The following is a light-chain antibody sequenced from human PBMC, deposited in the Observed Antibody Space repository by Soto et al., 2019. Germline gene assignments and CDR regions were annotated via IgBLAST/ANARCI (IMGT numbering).Light chain of an antibody. CDR3: SSYGGSNIPLYV. CDR1: GSDVGAYKY. J-gene: IGLJ1*01. CDR2: EVD. V-gene: IGLV2-8*01. Sequence: QSALTQPPSASGSPGQSLTISCAGTGSDVGAYKYVSWYQQHPGKAPKLIIYEVDKRPSGVPDRFSGSKSGNTASLTVSGLQDEDEADYYCSSYGGSNIPLYVFGTGTKVTVL.